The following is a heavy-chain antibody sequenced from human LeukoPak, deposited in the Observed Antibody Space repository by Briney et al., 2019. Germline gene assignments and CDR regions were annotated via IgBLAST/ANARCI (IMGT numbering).Heavy chain of an antibody. V-gene: IGHV3-30*14. CDR3: ARIDILTGYFDY. Sequence: PGRSLRLSCVASGFTFSNYAMHWVRQAPGKGLEWVAVIAYDGRNKFYADSLKGRFSISRDNSKNTLYLQMNSLRAEDTAVYYCARIDILTGYFDYWGQGTLVTVSS. CDR1: GFTFSNYA. CDR2: IAYDGRNK. J-gene: IGHJ4*02. D-gene: IGHD3-9*01.